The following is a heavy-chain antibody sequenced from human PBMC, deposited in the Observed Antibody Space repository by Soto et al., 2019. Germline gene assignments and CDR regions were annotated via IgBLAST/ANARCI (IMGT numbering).Heavy chain of an antibody. Sequence: GESLKISCKGSGYSFTTYWIGWVRQMPGKGLEWMGIINPRDSDTRYSPSFQGQVTISADKSINTAYLQWSSLKASDSAMYYCARPGSSSTDYWGQGTLVTVSS. CDR1: GYSFTTYW. CDR2: INPRDSDT. J-gene: IGHJ4*02. V-gene: IGHV5-51*01. CDR3: ARPGSSSTDY. D-gene: IGHD6-6*01.